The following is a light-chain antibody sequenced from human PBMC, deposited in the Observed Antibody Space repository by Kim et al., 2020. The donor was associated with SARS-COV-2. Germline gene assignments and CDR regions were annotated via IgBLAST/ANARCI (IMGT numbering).Light chain of an antibody. CDR3: QQSYSLPPT. CDR2: AAS. CDR1: QGISTW. J-gene: IGKJ3*01. Sequence: ASVGDRVTITCRASQGISTWLAWYQQKPGKAPNLLIYAASDLQSGVPSRFSGSGSGTVFTLTINSLQPEDFGTYFCQQSYSLPPTFGPGTKVDIK. V-gene: IGKV1-12*01.